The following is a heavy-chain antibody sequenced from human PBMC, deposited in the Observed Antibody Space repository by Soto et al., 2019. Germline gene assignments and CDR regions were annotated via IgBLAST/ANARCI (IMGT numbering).Heavy chain of an antibody. Sequence: ASVKVSCKVSGYTLTELSMHWVRQAPGKGLEWMGGFDPEDGETIYAQKFQGRVTMTEDTSTDTAYMELSSLRSEDTAVYYCATLPTVTTNYYYYYYMDVWGKGTTVTVSS. V-gene: IGHV1-24*01. D-gene: IGHD4-17*01. CDR1: GYTLTELS. CDR2: FDPEDGET. CDR3: ATLPTVTTNYYYYYYMDV. J-gene: IGHJ6*03.